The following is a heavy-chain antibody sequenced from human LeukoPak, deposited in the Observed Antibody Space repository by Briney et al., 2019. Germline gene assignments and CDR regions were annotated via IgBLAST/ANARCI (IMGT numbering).Heavy chain of an antibody. CDR2: ISAYNGNT. Sequence: ASLKVSCKASGYTFTSYGISWVRQAPGQGLEWMGWISAYNGNTNYAQKLQGRVTMTTDTSTSTAYMELRSLRSDDTAVYYCARARGYCSGGSCRHFDYWGQGTLVTVSS. CDR1: GYTFTSYG. J-gene: IGHJ4*02. CDR3: ARARGYCSGGSCRHFDY. V-gene: IGHV1-18*04. D-gene: IGHD2-15*01.